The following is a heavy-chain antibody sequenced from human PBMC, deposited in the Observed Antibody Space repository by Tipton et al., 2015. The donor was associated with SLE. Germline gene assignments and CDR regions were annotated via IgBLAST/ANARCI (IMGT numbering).Heavy chain of an antibody. CDR1: GFTFDDYA. J-gene: IGHJ4*02. Sequence: GSLKLSCAASGFTFDDYAMYWVRQAPGKGLEWVSLISWDGGSTYYADSVKGRFTISRDNAKYSLYQQMISLRAEDTAVYYCAKDQYCGSGSCFAGDNWGQGTLVTVSS. V-gene: IGHV3-43D*04. CDR3: AKDQYCGSGSCFAGDN. CDR2: ISWDGGST. D-gene: IGHD2-15*01.